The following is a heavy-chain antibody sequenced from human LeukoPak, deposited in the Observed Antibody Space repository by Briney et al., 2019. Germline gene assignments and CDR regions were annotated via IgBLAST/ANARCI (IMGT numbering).Heavy chain of an antibody. D-gene: IGHD3-10*01. Sequence: ASVKVSCKASGYTFTNSYIHWVRQAPGQVLEWMGLINPDGGNTNYAQNFQGRVTLTRDTSISTAYMELSRLRSDDTAVYYCARDGRVVRGVKVRFDPWGQGTLVTVSS. V-gene: IGHV1-46*01. CDR1: GYTFTNSY. CDR2: INPDGGNT. J-gene: IGHJ5*02. CDR3: ARDGRVVRGVKVRFDP.